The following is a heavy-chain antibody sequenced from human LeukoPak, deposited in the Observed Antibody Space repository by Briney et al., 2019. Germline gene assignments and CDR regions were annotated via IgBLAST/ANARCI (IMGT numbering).Heavy chain of an antibody. J-gene: IGHJ4*02. V-gene: IGHV4-30-4*08. CDR1: GGSISSGDYY. Sequence: TLSLTCXVSGGSISSGDYYWSWIRQPPGTGLEWIGYIYYSWRTYYNPSLKRIVTISVETSKNQFSLKLSSVTAADTAVYYCARFLKRRRYCSSTSCLPYFDYWGQGTLVTVSS. CDR2: IYYSWRT. D-gene: IGHD2-2*01. CDR3: ARFLKRRRYCSSTSCLPYFDY.